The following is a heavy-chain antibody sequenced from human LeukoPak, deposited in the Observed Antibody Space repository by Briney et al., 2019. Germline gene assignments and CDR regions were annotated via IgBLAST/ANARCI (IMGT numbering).Heavy chain of an antibody. V-gene: IGHV3-20*04. CDR3: AADPYGDHGWFDP. CDR2: INWNGSIT. D-gene: IGHD4-17*01. CDR1: GFIFDDYG. J-gene: IGHJ5*02. Sequence: GGSLRLSCAASGFIFDDYGMSWVRQAPGKGLEWVSGINWNGSITGYADSVKGRFTISRDNAKNSLYLQMNSLRAEDTAVYYCAADPYGDHGWFDPWGQGTLVTVSS.